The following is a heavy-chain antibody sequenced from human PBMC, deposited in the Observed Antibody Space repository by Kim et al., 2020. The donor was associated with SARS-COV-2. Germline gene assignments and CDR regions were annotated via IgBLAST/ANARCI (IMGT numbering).Heavy chain of an antibody. J-gene: IGHJ4*02. V-gene: IGHV4-61*02. CDR3: ARDRGAGAAAGIDY. D-gene: IGHD6-13*01. Sequence: SETLSLTCTVSGGSISSGSYYWSWIRQPAGKGLEWIGRIYTSGSTNYNPSLKSRVTISVDTSKNQFSLKLSSVTAADTAVYYCARDRGAGAAAGIDYWGQGTLVTVSS. CDR1: GGSISSGSYY. CDR2: IYTSGST.